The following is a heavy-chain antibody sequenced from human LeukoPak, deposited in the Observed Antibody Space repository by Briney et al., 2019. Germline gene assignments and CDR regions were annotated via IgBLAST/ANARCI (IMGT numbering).Heavy chain of an antibody. CDR2: INPSSGGT. V-gene: IGHV1-2*02. CDR1: GYTFTGYY. Sequence: ASVKVSCKASGYTFTGYYIHWVRQAPGQGLEWMGWINPSSGGTNNAQKFQGRVAVTRDTSINTAYMELSRLRSDDTDVYYCARGRAGTTSWFDPWGQGTLVTVSS. D-gene: IGHD6-19*01. CDR3: ARGRAGTTSWFDP. J-gene: IGHJ5*02.